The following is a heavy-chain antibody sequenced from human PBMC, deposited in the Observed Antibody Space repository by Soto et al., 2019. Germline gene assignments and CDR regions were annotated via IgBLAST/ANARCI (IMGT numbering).Heavy chain of an antibody. CDR1: GYTFTGYY. Sequence: GASVKVSCKASGYTFTGYYMHWVRQAPGQGLEWMGWINPNSGGTNYAQKFQGRVTMTRDTSRSTVYMELRSLRSDDTAIYYCARSSGGNFGIIIEGSNWFDPWGQGTLVTVSS. CDR3: ARSSGGNFGIIIEGSNWFDP. CDR2: INPNSGGT. J-gene: IGHJ5*02. D-gene: IGHD3-3*01. V-gene: IGHV1-2*02.